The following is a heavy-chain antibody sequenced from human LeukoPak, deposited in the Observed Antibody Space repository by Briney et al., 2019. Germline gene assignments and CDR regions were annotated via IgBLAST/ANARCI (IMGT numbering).Heavy chain of an antibody. D-gene: IGHD3-22*01. Sequence: ASVNVSCKISGYSFSSYVLNWVRQAPGQGLEWMGRINPNSGGTNYAQKFQGRVTMTRDTSISTAYMELSRLRSDDTAVYYCARGIRDSSGYYTLSYWGQGTLVTVSS. J-gene: IGHJ4*02. CDR3: ARGIRDSSGYYTLSY. CDR1: GYSFSSYV. V-gene: IGHV1-2*06. CDR2: INPNSGGT.